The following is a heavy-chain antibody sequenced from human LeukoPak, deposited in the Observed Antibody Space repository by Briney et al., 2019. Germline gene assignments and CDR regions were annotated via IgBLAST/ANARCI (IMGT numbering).Heavy chain of an antibody. Sequence: SETLSLTCAVYGGSFSGYYWSWIRQPPGKGLEWIGEINHSGSTNYNPSLKSRVTISVDTSKNQFSLKLSSVTAADTAVYYCARDPEVMAAAGNWFDPWGQGTLVTVSS. CDR2: INHSGST. CDR3: ARDPEVMAAAGNWFDP. V-gene: IGHV4-34*01. CDR1: GGSFSGYY. J-gene: IGHJ5*02. D-gene: IGHD6-13*01.